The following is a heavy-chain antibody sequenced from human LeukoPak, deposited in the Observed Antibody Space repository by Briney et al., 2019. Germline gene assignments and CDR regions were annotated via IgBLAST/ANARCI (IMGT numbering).Heavy chain of an antibody. CDR2: IYYSGST. CDR1: GGSISSGGYY. V-gene: IGHV4-31*03. Sequence: SQTLSLTCTVSGGSISSGGYYWSWIRQHPGTGLEWIGYIYYSGSTYYNPSLKSRVTISVDTPKNQFSLKLSSVTAADTAVYYCARDLIRSGTLDYWGQGTLVTVSS. D-gene: IGHD3-22*01. J-gene: IGHJ4*02. CDR3: ARDLIRSGTLDY.